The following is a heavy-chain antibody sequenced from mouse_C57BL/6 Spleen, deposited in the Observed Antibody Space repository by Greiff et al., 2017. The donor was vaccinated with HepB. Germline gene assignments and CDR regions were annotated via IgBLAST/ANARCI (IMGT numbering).Heavy chain of an antibody. D-gene: IGHD1-1*02. J-gene: IGHJ4*01. CDR2: IYPGSGST. V-gene: IGHV1-55*01. Sequence: QVQLQQPGAELVKPGASVKMSCKASGYTFTSYWITWVKQRPGQGLEWIGDIYPGSGSTNYNEKFKSKATLTVDTSSSTAYMQLSSLTSEDSAVYYCARRVYGLAMDYWCQGTSVTVSS. CDR3: ARRVYGLAMDY. CDR1: GYTFTSYW.